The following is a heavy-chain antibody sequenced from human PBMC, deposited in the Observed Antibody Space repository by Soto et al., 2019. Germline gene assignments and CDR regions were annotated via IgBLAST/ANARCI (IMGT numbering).Heavy chain of an antibody. CDR1: GGSISSYY. J-gene: IGHJ6*02. V-gene: IGHV4-59*01. D-gene: IGHD3-10*01. Sequence: SETLSLTCTVSGGSISSYYWSWIRQPPGKGLEWIGYIYYSGSTNYNPSLKSRVTISVDTSKNQFSLKLSSVTAADTAVYYCARHLFYMVRGVIYYYGMDVWGQGTTVTVSS. CDR3: ARHLFYMVRGVIYYYGMDV. CDR2: IYYSGST.